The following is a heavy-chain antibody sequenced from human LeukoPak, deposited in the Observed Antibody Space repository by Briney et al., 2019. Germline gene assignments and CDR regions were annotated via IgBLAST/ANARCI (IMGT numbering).Heavy chain of an antibody. Sequence: SETLSLTCTVSGGSISSYYWSWIRQPPGKGLEWIGSIYYSGSTYYNPSLKSRVTISVDTSKNQFSLKLSSVTAADTAVYYCARELITMIVVASTPRTPFFDPWGQGTLVTVSS. CDR2: IYYSGST. CDR1: GGSISSYY. J-gene: IGHJ5*02. V-gene: IGHV4-59*12. CDR3: ARELITMIVVASTPRTPFFDP. D-gene: IGHD3-22*01.